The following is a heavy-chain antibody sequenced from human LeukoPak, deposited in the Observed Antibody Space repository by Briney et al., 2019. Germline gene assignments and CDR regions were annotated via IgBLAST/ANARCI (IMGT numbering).Heavy chain of an antibody. CDR3: AAQLID. J-gene: IGHJ4*01. D-gene: IGHD1-1*01. V-gene: IGHV4-59*01. CDR1: GVSISSNY. Sequence: SETLSLTCTVSGVSISSNYWTWIRQPPGKGLEWIGYIYSSGSTNYNSSLKSRVTISVDTSKNQVSLKLTSVTAADTAVYYCAAQLIDWGQGTLVTVSS. CDR2: IYSSGST.